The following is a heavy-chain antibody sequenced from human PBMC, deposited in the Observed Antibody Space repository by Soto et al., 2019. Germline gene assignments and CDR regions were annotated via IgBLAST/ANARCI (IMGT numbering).Heavy chain of an antibody. J-gene: IGHJ4*02. V-gene: IGHV1-18*01. Sequence: ASVKVSCKASGYTFTSYGISWVRQAPGQGLEWMGWIGAYNGNTNYAQMLQGRVTMTTDTSTRTAFMELRSLRSDDTAVYYCARPEDEYSSSPKTYYFDYWGQGTLVTVSS. CDR1: GYTFTSYG. CDR2: IGAYNGNT. D-gene: IGHD6-6*01. CDR3: ARPEDEYSSSPKTYYFDY.